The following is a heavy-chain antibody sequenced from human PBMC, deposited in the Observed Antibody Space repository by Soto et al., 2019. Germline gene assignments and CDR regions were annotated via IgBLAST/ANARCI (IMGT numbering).Heavy chain of an antibody. D-gene: IGHD2-15*01. Sequence: PSETLSLTCAVSSGSISSSNWWSWVRQPPGKGLEWIGEIYHSGSTNYNPSLKSRVTISVDKSKNQFSLKLSSVTAADTAVYYCARGSNCSGGSCYSEDAFDIWGQGTMVTV. V-gene: IGHV4-4*02. CDR2: IYHSGST. J-gene: IGHJ3*02. CDR3: ARGSNCSGGSCYSEDAFDI. CDR1: SGSISSSNW.